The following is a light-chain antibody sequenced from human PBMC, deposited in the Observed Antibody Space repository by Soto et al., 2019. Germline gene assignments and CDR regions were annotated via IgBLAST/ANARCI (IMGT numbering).Light chain of an antibody. V-gene: IGKV1-5*01. CDR1: QSISSW. J-gene: IGKJ1*01. Sequence: DIQMTQSASSLSASVVDRVTITCRASQSISSWLAWYQQKPGKAPKLLIYDASSLESGVPSRFSGSGSGTEFTLTISSLQPDDFATYYCQQYNSYSQTFGQGTKVDIK. CDR3: QQYNSYSQT. CDR2: DAS.